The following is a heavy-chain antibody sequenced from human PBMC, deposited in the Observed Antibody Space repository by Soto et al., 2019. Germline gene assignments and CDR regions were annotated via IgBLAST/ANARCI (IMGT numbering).Heavy chain of an antibody. V-gene: IGHV4-59*01. CDR2: IYYSGST. J-gene: IGHJ3*02. CDR3: ARDRRFLEYDAFDI. D-gene: IGHD3-3*01. CDR1: GGSISSYY. Sequence: QVQLQESGPGLVKPSETLSLTCTVSGGSISSYYWSWIRQPPGTGLEWIGYIYYSGSTNYNPSLNCRVAISVETSKNQFSLMLSSVTAPDTAVYYCARDRRFLEYDAFDIWGQGTMVTVSS.